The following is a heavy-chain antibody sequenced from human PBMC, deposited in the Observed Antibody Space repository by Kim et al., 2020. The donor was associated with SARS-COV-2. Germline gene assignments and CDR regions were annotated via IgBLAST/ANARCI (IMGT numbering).Heavy chain of an antibody. CDR2: ITKSSTTI. CDR3: VRDRMGGAFDM. D-gene: IGHD3-16*01. Sequence: GGSLRLSCATSGFTFSAYDMNWVRQAPGKGLEWLSFITKSSTTIYYADSVEGRFTISRDNAKNSLFLQMNSLRDEDTALYYCVRDRMGGAFDMWGQG. CDR1: GFTFSAYD. V-gene: IGHV3-48*02. J-gene: IGHJ3*02.